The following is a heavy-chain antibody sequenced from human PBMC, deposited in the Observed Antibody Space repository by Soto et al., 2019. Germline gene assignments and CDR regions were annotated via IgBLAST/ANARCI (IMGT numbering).Heavy chain of an antibody. CDR2: INPDNGNT. D-gene: IGHD2-15*01. CDR1: GYTFTRYT. Sequence: QVQLGRSGAEVKKPGASVKISCKASGYTFTRYTMNWVRQAPGQRLEWMGWINPDNGNTKSSQKFQDRVIITRDTSASTAYMDLSSLRSEDTAVYYCARGIATGQLDPWGQGTLVTVSS. V-gene: IGHV1-3*01. J-gene: IGHJ5*02. CDR3: ARGIATGQLDP.